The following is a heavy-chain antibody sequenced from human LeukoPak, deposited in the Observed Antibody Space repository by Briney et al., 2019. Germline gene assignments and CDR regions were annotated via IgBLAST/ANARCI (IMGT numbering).Heavy chain of an antibody. Sequence: PSETLSLTCTVSGXSISSYYWSWIRQPPGKGLEWIGYIYYSGSTNYNPSLKSRVTISVDTSKNQFSLKLSSVTAADTAVYYCARALRARITGTTASVYGMDVWGQGTSVTVSS. D-gene: IGHD1-20*01. J-gene: IGHJ6*02. CDR3: ARALRARITGTTASVYGMDV. V-gene: IGHV4-59*01. CDR1: GXSISSYY. CDR2: IYYSGST.